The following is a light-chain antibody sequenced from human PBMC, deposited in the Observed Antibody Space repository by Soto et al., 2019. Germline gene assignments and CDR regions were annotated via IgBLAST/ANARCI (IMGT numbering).Light chain of an antibody. J-gene: IGLJ1*01. CDR3: YSYTSSSNLRV. Sequence: QSALTQPASVTGSPGQSITISCTGTSSAFEIYNLVSWYRQHPGNAPKLLIYEATERPSGVSDRFSGSKSGNTASLTISGLQADDEADYYCYSYTSSSNLRVFGTGTKLTVL. CDR2: EAT. CDR1: SSAFEIYNL. V-gene: IGLV2-14*02.